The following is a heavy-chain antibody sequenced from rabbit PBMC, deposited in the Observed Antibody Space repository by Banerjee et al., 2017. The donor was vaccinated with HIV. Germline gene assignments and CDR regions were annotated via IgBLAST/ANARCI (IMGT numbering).Heavy chain of an antibody. V-gene: IGHV1S40*01. CDR2: INSGSGGA. J-gene: IGHJ4*01. Sequence: QSLEESGGGLVQPEGSLTLTCTASGFSFSTNYYMFWVRQAPGKGLEWIGTINSGSGGAYYASWAKGRFTISKTSSTTVTLQMTSLTAADTATYFCERGGSLWGPGTLVTVS. CDR3: ERGGSL. CDR1: GFSFSTNYY.